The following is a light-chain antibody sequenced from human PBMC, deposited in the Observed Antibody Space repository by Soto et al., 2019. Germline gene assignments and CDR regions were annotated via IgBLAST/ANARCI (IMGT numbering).Light chain of an antibody. V-gene: IGLV2-23*01. CDR3: CSFAGSSPS. CDR1: SSDIGNYNL. CDR2: EGS. Sequence: QSALTQPASVSGSPGQSITISCTGTSSDIGNYNLVSWYQQHPGKAPKLMIYEGSKRPSGVSNRFSASKSGNTASLTISGIQAEDDADYYCCSFAGSSPSFGGGTKVTVL. J-gene: IGLJ2*01.